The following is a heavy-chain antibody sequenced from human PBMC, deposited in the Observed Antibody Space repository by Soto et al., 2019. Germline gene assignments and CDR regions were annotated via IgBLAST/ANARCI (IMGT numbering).Heavy chain of an antibody. J-gene: IGHJ3*02. CDR1: GGTFSSYA. Sequence: QVQLVQSGAGVKKPGSSVKVSCKASGGTFSSYAISWVRQAPGQGLEWMGGIIPIFGTANYAQKFQGRVTITADESTSTAYMELSSLRSEDTAVYYCARGDYYDSSGYYDAFDIWGQGTMVTVSS. CDR3: ARGDYYDSSGYYDAFDI. CDR2: IIPIFGTA. D-gene: IGHD3-22*01. V-gene: IGHV1-69*01.